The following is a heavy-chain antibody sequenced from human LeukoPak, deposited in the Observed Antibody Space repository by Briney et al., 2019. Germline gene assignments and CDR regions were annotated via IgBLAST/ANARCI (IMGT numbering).Heavy chain of an antibody. J-gene: IGHJ3*02. D-gene: IGHD3-9*01. Sequence: GGSLRLSCEASGFSFSSYAMNWVRQAPGKGLECVSAISSNGGSTYYADSVKGRFTISRDNSKNTLYLQMGSLRAEDMAVYYCARGDYDILTGYGDAFDIWGQGTMVTVSS. V-gene: IGHV3-64*02. CDR1: GFSFSSYA. CDR2: ISSNGGST. CDR3: ARGDYDILTGYGDAFDI.